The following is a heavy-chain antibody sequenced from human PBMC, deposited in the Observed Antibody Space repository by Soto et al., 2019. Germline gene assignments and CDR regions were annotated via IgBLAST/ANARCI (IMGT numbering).Heavy chain of an antibody. D-gene: IGHD3-22*01. CDR3: ARDRWLSTYYDSSGYYYFDY. CDR1: GGSISGGDYY. J-gene: IGHJ4*02. CDR2: IYYSGST. V-gene: IGHV4-30-4*01. Sequence: NPSETLSLTCTVSGGSISGGDYYWSWIRQPPGRGLEWIGYIYYSGSTYYNPSLKSRVTISVDTSKNQFSLKLSSVTAADTAVYYCARDRWLSTYYDSSGYYYFDYWGQGTLVTVSS.